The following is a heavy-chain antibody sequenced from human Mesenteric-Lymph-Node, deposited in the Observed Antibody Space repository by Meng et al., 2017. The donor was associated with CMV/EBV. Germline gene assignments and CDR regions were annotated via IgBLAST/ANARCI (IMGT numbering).Heavy chain of an antibody. CDR1: GGSFSGYY. CDR2: INHSGST. CDR3: ARGSSYDILTGYFDY. D-gene: IGHD3-9*01. V-gene: IGHV4-34*01. Sequence: PLRPWGAGLWKASETLSVTCAGYGGSFSGYYWNLIRQSPEKGLEWIGEINHSGSTTYNPSFTSRIIISVDTSTNQISLNMSSVTAADTAVYYCARGSSYDILTGYFDYWGQGALVTVSS. J-gene: IGHJ4*02.